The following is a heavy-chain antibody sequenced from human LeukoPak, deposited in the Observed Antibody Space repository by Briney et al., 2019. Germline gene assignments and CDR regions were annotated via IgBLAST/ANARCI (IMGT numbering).Heavy chain of an antibody. CDR2: VKQDGSEK. CDR1: GFTFSSYW. Sequence: GGSLRLSCVASGFTFSSYWMSWVRQAPGKGLECVADVKQDGSEKYYVDSVKGRFTISRDNAKNSLYLQMNSLRVEDTAVYYCARGKSGSYGTKGYWGQGTLVTVSS. V-gene: IGHV3-7*01. D-gene: IGHD1-26*01. CDR3: ARGKSGSYGTKGY. J-gene: IGHJ4*02.